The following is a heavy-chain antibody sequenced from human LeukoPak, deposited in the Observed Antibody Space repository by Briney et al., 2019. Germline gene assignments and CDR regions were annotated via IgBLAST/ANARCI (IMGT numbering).Heavy chain of an antibody. CDR1: RFAFNSYY. CDR2: MKLDGGDK. J-gene: IGHJ3*02. Sequence: GGSLTLSCAASRFAFNSYYRSRLPQAPGKGRKWVANMKLDGGDKYYVGSVKGRFTNSGDSAKYSLYLQMISLRADVTAVYYCARGSRGAFDIWGQGTMVTVSS. V-gene: IGHV3-7*01. CDR3: ARGSRGAFDI. D-gene: IGHD6-19*01.